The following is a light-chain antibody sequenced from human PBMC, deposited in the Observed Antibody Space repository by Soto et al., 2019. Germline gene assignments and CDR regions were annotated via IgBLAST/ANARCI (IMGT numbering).Light chain of an antibody. CDR3: QQYKTYSQWT. Sequence: DIQMTQSPSTLSASVGDRVTITCRASQGISSWLAWYQQKPGKAPKLLIYAASSLQSGVPSRFSGSKSGTEFTLAISSLQPDDSATYYCQQYKTYSQWTFGQGTKVDIK. J-gene: IGKJ1*01. CDR2: AAS. CDR1: QGISSW. V-gene: IGKV1-5*01.